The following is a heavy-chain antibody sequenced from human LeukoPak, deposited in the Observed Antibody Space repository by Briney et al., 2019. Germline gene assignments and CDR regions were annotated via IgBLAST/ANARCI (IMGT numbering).Heavy chain of an antibody. J-gene: IGHJ5*02. D-gene: IGHD3-16*02. CDR1: GYTFTCYA. CDR3: ARAHRTPSRIMITFGGVIMNWFDP. V-gene: IGHV7-4-1*02. Sequence: ASVKVSCKASGYTFTCYAMNWVRQAPGQGLEWMGWINTNTGNPTYAQGFTGRFVFSLDTSVSTAYLQISSLKAEDTAVYYCARAHRTPSRIMITFGGVIMNWFDPWGQGTLVTVSS. CDR2: INTNTGNP.